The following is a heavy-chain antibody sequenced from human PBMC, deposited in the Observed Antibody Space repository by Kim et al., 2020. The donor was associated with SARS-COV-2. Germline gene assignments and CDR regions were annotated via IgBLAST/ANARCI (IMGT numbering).Heavy chain of an antibody. V-gene: IGHV3-33*06. Sequence: GGSLRLSCAASGFTFSSYGMHWVRQAPGKGLEWVAVIWYDGSNKYYADSVKGRFTISRDNSKNTLYLQMNSLRAEDTAVYYCAKDFAVGAKNWFDPWGQGTLVTVSS. CDR1: GFTFSSYG. CDR2: IWYDGSNK. CDR3: AKDFAVGAKNWFDP. J-gene: IGHJ5*02. D-gene: IGHD1-26*01.